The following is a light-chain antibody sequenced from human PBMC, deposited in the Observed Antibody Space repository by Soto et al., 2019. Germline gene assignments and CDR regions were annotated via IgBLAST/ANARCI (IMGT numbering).Light chain of an antibody. Sequence: DIPMTQSPSSLSASVGDRVTITCRASQSIGKYLHWYQQKPGKAPKLLIYDISSLQSGVPSSFSGSGSGTDITVTIGRVQPEDFATYYWQHCHSQPYNFGRGNKLLIK. CDR2: DIS. V-gene: IGKV1-39*01. CDR1: QSIGKY. CDR3: QHCHSQPYN. J-gene: IGKJ2*01.